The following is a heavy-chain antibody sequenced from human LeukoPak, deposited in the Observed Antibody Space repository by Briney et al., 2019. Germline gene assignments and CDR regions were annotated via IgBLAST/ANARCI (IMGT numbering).Heavy chain of an antibody. J-gene: IGHJ4*02. CDR3: TRGLVL. Sequence: GGSLRLSCAASGFTFSEFEMNWVRQAPGKGLEWVSDISSGGTTIFYADSVKGRFTISRVNARNSLYLQMNSLRDEDTAMYYCTRGLVLWGQGALVTVSS. CDR1: GFTFSEFE. V-gene: IGHV3-48*03. D-gene: IGHD2/OR15-2a*01. CDR2: ISSGGTTI.